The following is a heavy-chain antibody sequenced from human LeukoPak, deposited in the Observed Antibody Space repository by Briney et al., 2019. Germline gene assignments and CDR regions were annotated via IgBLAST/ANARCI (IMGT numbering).Heavy chain of an antibody. CDR3: ATGARRVVVPAAILRMDV. CDR2: VDPEDGET. Sequence: ASVKVSCKVSGYTFTDYDMHWVQQAPGKGLEWMGLVDPEDGETIYAEKFQGRVTITADTSTDTAYMELSSLRSEDTAVYYCATGARRVVVPAAILRMDVSRKGTTVTVSS. J-gene: IGHJ6*04. V-gene: IGHV1-69-2*01. D-gene: IGHD2-2*01. CDR1: GYTFTDYD.